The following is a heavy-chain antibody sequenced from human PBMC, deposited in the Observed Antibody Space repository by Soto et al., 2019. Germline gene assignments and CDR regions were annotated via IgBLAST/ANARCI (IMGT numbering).Heavy chain of an antibody. V-gene: IGHV1-2*02. D-gene: IGHD3-3*01. Sequence: ASVKVSCKASGYTFTGYYIHWVRQAPGQRLEWMGYINPNSGGPNYAQKFQGRVTMTRDASISTAYMELSRLRSDDTAVYFCARDYWSGDRYYYGMDVWGQGTTVPVSS. CDR2: INPNSGGP. J-gene: IGHJ6*02. CDR3: ARDYWSGDRYYYGMDV. CDR1: GYTFTGYY.